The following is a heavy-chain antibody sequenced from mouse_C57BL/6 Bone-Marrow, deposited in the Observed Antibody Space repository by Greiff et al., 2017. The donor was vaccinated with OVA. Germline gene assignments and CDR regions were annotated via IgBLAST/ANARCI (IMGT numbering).Heavy chain of an antibody. D-gene: IGHD1-1*01. CDR1: GYTFTSYG. J-gene: IGHJ2*01. V-gene: IGHV1-81*01. CDR2: IYPRSGNT. Sequence: VKLMESGAELARPGASVKLSCKASGYTFTSYGISWVKQRTGQGLEWIGEIYPRSGNTYYNEKFKGKATLTADKSSSTAYMELRSLTSEDSAVYFCARDTTVVVAYYFDYWGQGTTLTVSS. CDR3: ARDTTVVVAYYFDY.